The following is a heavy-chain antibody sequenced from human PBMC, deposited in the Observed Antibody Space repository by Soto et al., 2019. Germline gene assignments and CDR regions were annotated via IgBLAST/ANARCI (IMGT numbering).Heavy chain of an antibody. Sequence: GSLRLSGDASVFTLRNYAMTWIRQGPGKGLEWVSLISANDVGTYYAESVKTRFTISTDQSRNTVYLQMDSLRADDTAIYYCAKATNDYNWDNRPPFDYWGQGTLVTVSS. J-gene: IGHJ4*02. CDR3: AKATNDYNWDNRPPFDY. D-gene: IGHD1-20*01. V-gene: IGHV3-23*01. CDR2: ISANDVGT. CDR1: VFTLRNYA.